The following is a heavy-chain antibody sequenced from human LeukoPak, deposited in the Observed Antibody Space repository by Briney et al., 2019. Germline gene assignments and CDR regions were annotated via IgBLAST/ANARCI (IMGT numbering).Heavy chain of an antibody. J-gene: IGHJ3*02. Sequence: PGGSLRLSCAPSGFTFSNYGIHWVRQAPGKGLEWVAVIWYDGSNKYYADSVKGRFTISRDNSKNTLYLQMNSLRAEDTAVYYCARESSPTVPGAFDIWGQGTMVTVSS. CDR3: ARESSPTVPGAFDI. D-gene: IGHD4-17*01. CDR2: IWYDGSNK. CDR1: GFTFSNYG. V-gene: IGHV3-33*01.